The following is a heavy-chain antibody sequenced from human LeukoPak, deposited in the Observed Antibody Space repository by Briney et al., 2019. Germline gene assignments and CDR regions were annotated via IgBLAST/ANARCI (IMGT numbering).Heavy chain of an antibody. CDR1: GNTSTSYY. CDR2: INPSGGST. J-gene: IGHJ4*02. CDR3: ARFVATGVGATVPFDY. V-gene: IGHV1-46*01. Sequence: TSLKVSCKASGNTSTSYYMHCVRHAPAQRLEWMGIINPSGGSTSYAQKFQGRVTMTRDMSTSTVYMELSSLRSEDTAVYYCARFVATGVGATVPFDYWGQGTLVTVSS. D-gene: IGHD1-26*01.